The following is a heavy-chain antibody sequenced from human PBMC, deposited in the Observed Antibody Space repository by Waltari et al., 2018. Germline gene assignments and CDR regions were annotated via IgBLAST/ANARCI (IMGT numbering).Heavy chain of an antibody. Sequence: QVQLQESGPGLVKPSETLSLTCTVSGGSISSYYWSWIRQPPGQGLEWIGYIYYSGSTNYNPSLKSRVTISVDTSKNQFSLKLSSVTAADTAVYYCARVDHYDILTGYHPAGYFQHWGQGTLVTVSS. CDR1: GGSISSYY. D-gene: IGHD3-9*01. CDR3: ARVDHYDILTGYHPAGYFQH. V-gene: IGHV4-59*01. J-gene: IGHJ1*01. CDR2: IYYSGST.